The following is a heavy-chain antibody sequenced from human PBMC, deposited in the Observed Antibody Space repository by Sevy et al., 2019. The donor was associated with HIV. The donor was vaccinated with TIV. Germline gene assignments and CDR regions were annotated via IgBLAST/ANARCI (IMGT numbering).Heavy chain of an antibody. D-gene: IGHD6-13*01. CDR1: GFTFSTYW. V-gene: IGHV3-7*01. CDR3: ARAPVDSGWYFPRGIDY. Sequence: GGSLRLSCAASGFTFSTYWMTWVRQAPGKGLEWVANIKQDGSEKYYAESVKGRLTVSRENTKNSLYLQLNSLRAEDTAIYYCARAPVDSGWYFPRGIDYWGQGTLVTVSS. J-gene: IGHJ4*02. CDR2: IKQDGSEK.